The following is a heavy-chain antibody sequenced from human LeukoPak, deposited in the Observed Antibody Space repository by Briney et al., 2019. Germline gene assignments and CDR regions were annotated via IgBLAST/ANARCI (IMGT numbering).Heavy chain of an antibody. CDR1: GFTVSSNY. V-gene: IGHV3-66*01. CDR2: IYSGDST. Sequence: GGSLRLSCAASGFTVSSNYMSWVRQAPGKGLEWVSVIYSGDSTYYADSVKGRFTISRDNSKNTLYLQMNSLRAEDTAVYYCARNLLVGATKDYWGQGTLVTVSS. J-gene: IGHJ4*02. D-gene: IGHD1-26*01. CDR3: ARNLLVGATKDY.